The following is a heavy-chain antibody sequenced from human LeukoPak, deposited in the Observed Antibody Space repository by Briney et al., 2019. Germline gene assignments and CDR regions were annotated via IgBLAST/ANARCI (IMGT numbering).Heavy chain of an antibody. V-gene: IGHV3-7*01. D-gene: IGHD3-3*02. CDR1: GITFSDYW. CDR3: ASNNGIFPY. Sequence: GESLRLSCAASGITFSDYWMNWVRQAPGKGLEWVANIKGDGSDKYYVDSVKGRFTISRDNTKNSLYLQMNSLRVEDTAVYYCASNNGIFPYWGRGTLVTVSS. J-gene: IGHJ4*02. CDR2: IKGDGSDK.